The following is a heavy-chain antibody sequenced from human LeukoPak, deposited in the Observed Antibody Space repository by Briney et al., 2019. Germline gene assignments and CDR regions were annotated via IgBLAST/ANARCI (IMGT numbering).Heavy chain of an antibody. CDR1: GYSISSGYY. V-gene: IGHV4-38-2*01. J-gene: IGHJ3*02. Sequence: SETLSLTCAVSGYSISSGYYWGWIRQPPGKGLEWIGSIYHSGSTYYNPSLKSRVTISVDTSKNQFSLKLSSVTAADTAAYYCARGIIAAAGTSVAFDIWGQGTMVTVSS. CDR2: IYHSGST. CDR3: ARGIIAAAGTSVAFDI. D-gene: IGHD6-13*01.